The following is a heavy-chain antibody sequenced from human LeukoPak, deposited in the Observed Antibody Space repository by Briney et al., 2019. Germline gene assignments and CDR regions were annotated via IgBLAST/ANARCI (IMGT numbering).Heavy chain of an antibody. Sequence: SETLSLTCTVSGGSISSYYWSWIRQPPGKGLEWIGYIYYSGSTNYNPSLKSRVTISVDTSKNQFSLKLSSVTAAYTAVYYCARASPKYYYGSGSHIDYWGQGTLVTVSS. CDR2: IYYSGST. V-gene: IGHV4-59*01. CDR3: ARASPKYYYGSGSHIDY. D-gene: IGHD3-10*01. J-gene: IGHJ4*02. CDR1: GGSISSYY.